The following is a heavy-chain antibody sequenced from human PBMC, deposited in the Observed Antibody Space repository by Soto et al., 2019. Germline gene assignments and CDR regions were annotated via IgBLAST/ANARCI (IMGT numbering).Heavy chain of an antibody. CDR1: GFTFSSYW. Sequence: EVQLVESGGGLVQPGGSLRLSCAASGFTFSSYWMSWVRQAPGKGLEWVANIKQDGSEKYYVDSVKGRFTISRDNAKNSLYLQMNSLRAEDTAVYYCAREIDPHSSGAPDYWGQGTLVTVSS. CDR3: AREIDPHSSGAPDY. D-gene: IGHD6-19*01. V-gene: IGHV3-7*05. CDR2: IKQDGSEK. J-gene: IGHJ4*02.